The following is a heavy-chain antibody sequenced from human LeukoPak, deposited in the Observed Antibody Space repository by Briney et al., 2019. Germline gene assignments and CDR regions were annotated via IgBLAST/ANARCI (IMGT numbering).Heavy chain of an antibody. CDR1: GGSISGYY. CDR3: DRGGRWLQSGTLDY. CDR2: INYSGST. D-gene: IGHD5-24*01. Sequence: LETLSLTCAVYGGSISGYYWSWIRQPPGKGLEWIGEINYSGSTNYNPSLKSRVTISVDTSKDQFSLKLSSATAADTAVYYCDRGGRWLQSGTLDYWGQGTLVTVSS. J-gene: IGHJ4*02. V-gene: IGHV4-34*01.